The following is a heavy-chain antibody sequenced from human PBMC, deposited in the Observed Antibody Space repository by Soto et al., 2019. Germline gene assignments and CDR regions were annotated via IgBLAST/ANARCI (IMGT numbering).Heavy chain of an antibody. CDR3: EKDIREYYDFWSGYYLSGMDV. Sequence: PGGSLRLSCAASGFTFDDYTMHWVRQAPGKGLEWVSLISWYGGSTYYADSVKSRFNISRDNSKNSLYLQMNSLRTEDTALYYCEKDIREYYDFWSGYYLSGMDVWGQGTSVTVSS. V-gene: IGHV3-43*01. CDR2: ISWYGGST. CDR1: GFTFDDYT. J-gene: IGHJ6*02. D-gene: IGHD3-3*01.